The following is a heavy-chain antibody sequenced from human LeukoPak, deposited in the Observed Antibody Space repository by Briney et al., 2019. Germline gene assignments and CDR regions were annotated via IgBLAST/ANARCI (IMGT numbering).Heavy chain of an antibody. CDR1: GGSVRSGGYH. CDR2: IYSSGST. CDR3: ARAAGADEMYRWFDP. Sequence: SETLSLTCSVSGGSVRSGGYHWTWIRQYPGKGLEYIGYIYSSGSTFYNPSLKSRISISIETSMTQFSLKVSSVTAADTAVYYCARAAGADEMYRWFDPWGPGILVIVSS. J-gene: IGHJ5*02. V-gene: IGHV4-31*03. D-gene: IGHD6-13*01.